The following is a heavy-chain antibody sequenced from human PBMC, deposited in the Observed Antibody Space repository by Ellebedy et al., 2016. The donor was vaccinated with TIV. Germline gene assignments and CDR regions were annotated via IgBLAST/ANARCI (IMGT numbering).Heavy chain of an antibody. Sequence: PGGSLRLSCAASGFVFGNYPMNWVRQAPGKGPEWLSHIRSNGEIDYADSVKGRFTITRDNAKNSLYLQMNSLRDEDTAIYYCARDHIWGFDYWGQGTLVTVSS. D-gene: IGHD7-27*01. V-gene: IGHV3-69-1*02. CDR3: ARDHIWGFDY. CDR1: GFVFGNYP. J-gene: IGHJ4*02. CDR2: IRSNGEI.